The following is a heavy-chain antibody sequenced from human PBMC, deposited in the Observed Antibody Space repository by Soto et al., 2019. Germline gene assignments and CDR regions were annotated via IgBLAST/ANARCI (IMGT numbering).Heavy chain of an antibody. V-gene: IGHV5-51*01. CDR3: ARYTYTSRYTYYGMDV. J-gene: IGHJ6*02. D-gene: IGHD6-13*01. Sequence: PVESLKISCKGSGYSFTSYWFGWVRKMPGTGLEWMGIIYPGDSDTRYSPSFQGQVTISADKSISIAYLQLNSLTSEDTAVYYCARYTYTSRYTYYGMDVWGHGTTVTVSS. CDR2: IYPGDSDT. CDR1: GYSFTSYW.